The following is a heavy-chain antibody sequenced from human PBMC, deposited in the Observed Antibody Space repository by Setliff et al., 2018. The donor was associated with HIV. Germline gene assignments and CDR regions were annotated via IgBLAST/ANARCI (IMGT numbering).Heavy chain of an antibody. Sequence: GASVKVSCKASGYTFSDYGISWVRQAPGQGLEWMGWISAHNGRIDYAQKFQGRVTMTTETSTSTAHMELRSLRSDDTAVYYCARDYGSSPYAVFDSWGQGTLVTVSS. J-gene: IGHJ4*02. CDR3: ARDYGSSPYAVFDS. CDR1: GYTFSDYG. CDR2: ISAHNGRI. D-gene: IGHD6-13*01. V-gene: IGHV1-18*01.